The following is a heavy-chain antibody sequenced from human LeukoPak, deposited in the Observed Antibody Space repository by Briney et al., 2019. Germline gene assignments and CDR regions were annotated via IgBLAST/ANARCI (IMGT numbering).Heavy chain of an antibody. CDR2: INSDGSST. J-gene: IGHJ4*02. Sequence: PGGSLRLSCAASGFTFSSYWMHWVRHAPGKGLVWVSRINSDGSSTSYADSVKGRFTISRDNAKNTLYLQMNSLRAEDTAVYYCARGRGSGSYYFDYWGQGTLVTVSS. D-gene: IGHD3-10*01. CDR3: ARGRGSGSYYFDY. V-gene: IGHV3-74*01. CDR1: GFTFSSYW.